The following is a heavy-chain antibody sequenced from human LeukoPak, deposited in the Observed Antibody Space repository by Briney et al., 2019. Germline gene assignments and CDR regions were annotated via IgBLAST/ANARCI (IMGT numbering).Heavy chain of an antibody. Sequence: SVKVSCKASGGTFSSYAISWVRQAPGQGLEWMGGIIPILGIANYAQKFQGRVTMTTDTSTSTAYMELRSLRSDDTAVYYCARVYCSSTSCYPRYYYGMDVWGQGTTVTVSS. V-gene: IGHV1-69*10. D-gene: IGHD2-2*01. CDR1: GGTFSSYA. J-gene: IGHJ6*02. CDR2: IIPILGIA. CDR3: ARVYCSSTSCYPRYYYGMDV.